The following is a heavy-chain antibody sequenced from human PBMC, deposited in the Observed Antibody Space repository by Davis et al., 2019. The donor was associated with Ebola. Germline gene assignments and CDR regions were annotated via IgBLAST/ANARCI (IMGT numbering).Heavy chain of an antibody. CDR3: ARVASYGDYFDY. Sequence: SETLSLTCAVSGGSISSGGYSWSWIRQPPGKGLERIGYMYYSGSTYYNPSLKSRVTISGDTSKNQFSLKLSSVTAADTAVYYCARVASYGDYFDYWGLGTLVTVSS. D-gene: IGHD4-17*01. CDR1: GGSISSGGYS. J-gene: IGHJ4*02. V-gene: IGHV4-30-4*07. CDR2: MYYSGST.